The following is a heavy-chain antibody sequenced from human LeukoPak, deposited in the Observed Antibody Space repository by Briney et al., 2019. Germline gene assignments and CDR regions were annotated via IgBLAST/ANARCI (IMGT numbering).Heavy chain of an antibody. CDR3: VRGFRYGSPLDY. Sequence: PGGSLRLSCAAAGFTFDDYGISWVRHAPGKGLEWVSGINWNGGSTGYADSVKGRFTISRDNAKNSLYLQMNSLRAEDTALYYCVRGFRYGSPLDYWGQGTLVTVSS. CDR2: INWNGGST. J-gene: IGHJ4*02. D-gene: IGHD6-13*01. CDR1: GFTFDDYG. V-gene: IGHV3-20*04.